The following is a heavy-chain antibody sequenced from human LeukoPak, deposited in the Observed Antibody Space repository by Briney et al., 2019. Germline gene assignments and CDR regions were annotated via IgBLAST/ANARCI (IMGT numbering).Heavy chain of an antibody. D-gene: IGHD3-22*01. Sequence: SETLSLTCTVSGGSVSRYYWSWIRQPPGKGLEWLGYMFYSGTTNYNPSLKSRVTISVDTSENQFSLRLNSVTAADTAVYYCARVRALSYYDSSGDLYYFDYWGQGTLVTVSS. CDR3: ARVRALSYYDSSGDLYYFDY. V-gene: IGHV4-59*02. J-gene: IGHJ4*02. CDR1: GGSVSRYY. CDR2: MFYSGTT.